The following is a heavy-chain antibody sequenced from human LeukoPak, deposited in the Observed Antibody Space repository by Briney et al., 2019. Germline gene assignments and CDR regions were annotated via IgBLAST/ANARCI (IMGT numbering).Heavy chain of an antibody. CDR2: IRYDGSNK. CDR3: AKDRIGIAVAGTTFDY. J-gene: IGHJ4*02. V-gene: IGHV3-30*02. D-gene: IGHD6-19*01. Sequence: PGGSPRLSCAASGFTFSSYGMHWVRHAPSKGLELVAFIRYDGSNKYYADSVKGRFTISRDNSKNTLYLQMNSLRAEDTAVYYCAKDRIGIAVAGTTFDYWGQGTLVTVSS. CDR1: GFTFSSYG.